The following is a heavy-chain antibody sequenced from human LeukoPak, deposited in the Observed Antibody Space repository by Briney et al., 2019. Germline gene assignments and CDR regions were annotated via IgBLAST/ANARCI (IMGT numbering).Heavy chain of an antibody. CDR3: AKEPPFDY. CDR1: GLTVTRNY. V-gene: IGHV3-53*01. J-gene: IGHJ4*02. Sequence: GGSLRLSCAASGLTVTRNYINWVRQAPGKGLEWVSVIHSGGSTYYADSVKGRFTISRDNSKNTLYLQMNSLRAEDTAVYYCAKEPPFDYWGQGTLVTVSS. CDR2: IHSGGST.